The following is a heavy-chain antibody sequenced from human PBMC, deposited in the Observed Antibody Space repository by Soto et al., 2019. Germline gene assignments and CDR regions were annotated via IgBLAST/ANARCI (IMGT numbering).Heavy chain of an antibody. Sequence: SETLSLTCAVYGRSFSGYYWSWVRQPPGKGLEWIGDINHSGSTNYKPSLKSRVTTSVDTAKNQFSLKLSSVTAADTAVYYCARGVLSSYSITSSYYYGMDVWGQGTTVTVSS. J-gene: IGHJ6*02. V-gene: IGHV4-34*01. D-gene: IGHD1-20*01. CDR1: GRSFSGYY. CDR2: INHSGST. CDR3: ARGVLSSYSITSSYYYGMDV.